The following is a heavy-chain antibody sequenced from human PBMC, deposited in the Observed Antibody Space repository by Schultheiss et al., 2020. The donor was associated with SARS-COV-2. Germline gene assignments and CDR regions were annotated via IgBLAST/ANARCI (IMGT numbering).Heavy chain of an antibody. Sequence: SETLSLTCAVSGGSISSSNWWSWVRQPPGKGLEWIGEIYHSGSTNYNPSLKSRVTISVDKSKNQFSLKLSSVTAADTAVYYCARVWYSSSELLFDYWGQGTLVTVSS. CDR2: IYHSGST. J-gene: IGHJ4*02. CDR1: GGSISSSNW. V-gene: IGHV4-4*02. D-gene: IGHD6-6*01. CDR3: ARVWYSSSELLFDY.